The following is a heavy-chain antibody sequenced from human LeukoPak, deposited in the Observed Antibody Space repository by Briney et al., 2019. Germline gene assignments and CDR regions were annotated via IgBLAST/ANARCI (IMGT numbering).Heavy chain of an antibody. CDR2: IIPIFGTA. J-gene: IGHJ4*02. Sequence: GSSVKVSCKASGDTFSSYAISWVRQAPGQGLEWMGGIIPIFGTANYAQKFQGRVTITADKSTSTAYMELSSLRSEDTAVYYCAREGSLWYGNYFDYWGQGSLVTVSS. V-gene: IGHV1-69*06. D-gene: IGHD2-21*01. CDR3: AREGSLWYGNYFDY. CDR1: GDTFSSYA.